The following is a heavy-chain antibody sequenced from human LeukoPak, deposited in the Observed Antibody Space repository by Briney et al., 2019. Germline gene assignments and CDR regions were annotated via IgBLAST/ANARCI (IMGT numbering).Heavy chain of an antibody. CDR3: AREGPTSWYSSSWHGWFDP. CDR2: IYTSGST. Sequence: PSETLSLTCTVSGGSISSGSYYWSWIRQPAGKGLEWIGRIYTSGSTNYNPSLKSRVTISVDTSKNQFSLKLSSVTAADTAVYYCAREGPTSWYSSSWHGWFDPWGQGTLVTVS. CDR1: GGSISSGSYY. D-gene: IGHD6-13*01. J-gene: IGHJ5*02. V-gene: IGHV4-61*02.